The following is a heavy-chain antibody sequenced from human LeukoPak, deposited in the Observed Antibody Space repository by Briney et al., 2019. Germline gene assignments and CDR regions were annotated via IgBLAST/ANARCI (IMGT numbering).Heavy chain of an antibody. CDR2: IYYSGST. V-gene: IGHV4-59*12. CDR3: ARESGNYFRAYYFDY. J-gene: IGHJ4*02. CDR1: GDSISTFY. D-gene: IGHD1-26*01. Sequence: SETLSLTCTVSGDSISTFYWNWIRQPPGKGLEWIGHIYYSGSTYYNPSLKSRVTILVDTSKNQFSLKLSSVTAADTAVYYCARESGNYFRAYYFDYWGQGTLVTASS.